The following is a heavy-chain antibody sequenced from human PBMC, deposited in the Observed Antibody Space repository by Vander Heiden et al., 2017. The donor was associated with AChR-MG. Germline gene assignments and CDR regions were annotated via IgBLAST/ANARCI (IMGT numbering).Heavy chain of an antibody. V-gene: IGHV3-15*01. D-gene: IGHD3-10*01. Sequence: EVQVVESGGGLVKPGGSLRLPRAASGSTFRNAWMSWVRQGPGKGLEWVGRIKSETDGGTTDHAAPVKGRFTISRDDSKNTLYLQMNSLKTEDTAVYYCATDRGSGWNGFDPWGQGTLVTVST. J-gene: IGHJ5*02. CDR2: IKSETDGGTT. CDR3: ATDRGSGWNGFDP. CDR1: GSTFRNAW.